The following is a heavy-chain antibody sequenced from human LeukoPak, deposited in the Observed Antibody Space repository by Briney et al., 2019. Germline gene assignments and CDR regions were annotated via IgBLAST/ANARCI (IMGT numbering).Heavy chain of an antibody. CDR3: ARDRKSGSYSDAFDI. V-gene: IGHV1-2*06. CDR2: ISPNSGGT. Sequence: ASVKVSCKASGYTFTDYYIHWVQLAPGQGLEWMGRISPNSGGTSSAQKFLGRVTMPRDTSISTAYMELGRLTSDDTAVYYCARDRKSGSYSDAFDIWGQGTMVTVSS. J-gene: IGHJ3*02. CDR1: GYTFTDYY. D-gene: IGHD1-26*01.